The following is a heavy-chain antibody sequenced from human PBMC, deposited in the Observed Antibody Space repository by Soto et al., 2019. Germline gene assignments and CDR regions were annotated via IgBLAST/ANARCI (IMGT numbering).Heavy chain of an antibody. Sequence: QVQLVQSGAEVKKPGASVKVSCKASGYTFTGYHMHWVRQAPGQGLEWMGWINPNSGGTNYAQKFQGRVTMTRSASLSTAYLELSSLRSEDTAVYYCARVAVAARPRWYNWFDPWGQGTLVTVSS. CDR1: GYTFTGYH. CDR3: ARVAVAARPRWYNWFDP. D-gene: IGHD2-15*01. J-gene: IGHJ5*02. V-gene: IGHV1-2*02. CDR2: INPNSGGT.